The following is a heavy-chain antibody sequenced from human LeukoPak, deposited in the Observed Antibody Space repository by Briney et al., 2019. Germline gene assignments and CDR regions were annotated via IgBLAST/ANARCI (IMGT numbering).Heavy chain of an antibody. Sequence: GGSLRLSCAASGFTFSSYAMHWVRQAPGKGLEYVSAISSNGGSTYYANSVKGGFTISRDNSKNTLYLQMGSLRAEDMAVYYCARDPYYYDSSGYHGRGYFDYWGQGTLVTVSS. V-gene: IGHV3-64*01. CDR2: ISSNGGST. CDR1: GFTFSSYA. D-gene: IGHD3-22*01. J-gene: IGHJ4*02. CDR3: ARDPYYYDSSGYHGRGYFDY.